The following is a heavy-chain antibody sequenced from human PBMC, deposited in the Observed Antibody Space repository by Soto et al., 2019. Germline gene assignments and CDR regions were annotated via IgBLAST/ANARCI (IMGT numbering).Heavy chain of an antibody. Sequence: EVQLLESGGDLVQPGGSLRLSCAASGFTFSSYAMSWVRQAPGKGLEWVSAISGSGGSTYYADSVKGRFTISRDNSKNTLYLQMNSLRAEDTAVYYCAKRTNYDFWSGYYSFDYWGQGTLVTVSS. J-gene: IGHJ4*02. D-gene: IGHD3-3*01. V-gene: IGHV3-23*01. CDR3: AKRTNYDFWSGYYSFDY. CDR2: ISGSGGST. CDR1: GFTFSSYA.